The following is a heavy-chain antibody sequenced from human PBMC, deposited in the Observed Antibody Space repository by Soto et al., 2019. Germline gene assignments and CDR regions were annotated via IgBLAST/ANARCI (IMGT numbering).Heavy chain of an antibody. CDR1: GGSISSGGYY. V-gene: IGHV4-31*03. CDR2: IYYSGST. Sequence: PSETLSLTCTVSGGSISSGGYYWSWIRQHPGKGLEWIGYIYYSGSTYYNPSLKSRVTISVDTSKNQFSLKLSSVTAADTAVYYCARAPMVRGVSFDYWGQGTLVTSPQ. CDR3: ARAPMVRGVSFDY. J-gene: IGHJ4*02. D-gene: IGHD3-10*01.